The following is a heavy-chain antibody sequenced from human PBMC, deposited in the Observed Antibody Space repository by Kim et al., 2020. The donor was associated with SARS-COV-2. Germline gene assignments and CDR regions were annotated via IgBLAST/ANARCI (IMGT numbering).Heavy chain of an antibody. V-gene: IGHV4-59*08. J-gene: IGHJ4*02. D-gene: IGHD3-3*01. Sequence: SQTLSLTCTVSGGSISSYYWSWIRQPPGKGLEWIGYIYYSGSTNYNPSLKSRVTISVDTSKNQFSLKLSSVTAADTAVYYCARLSRQIFGVVSVDYWGQGTLVTVSS. CDR1: GGSISSYY. CDR3: ARLSRQIFGVVSVDY. CDR2: IYYSGST.